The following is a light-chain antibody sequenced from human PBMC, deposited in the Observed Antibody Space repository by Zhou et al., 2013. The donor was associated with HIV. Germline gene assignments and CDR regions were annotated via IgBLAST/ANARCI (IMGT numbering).Light chain of an antibody. CDR1: QKISTY. Sequence: IQMTQSPSSLSASVGDRVTITCRASQKISTYLNWYQQRPGKALKLLIYGASSLQSGVPSRFSGSGSGTDFTLTISALQPEDCAIYYCQQTYSPAITFGQGTRLEIK. J-gene: IGKJ5*01. CDR2: GAS. V-gene: IGKV1-39*01. CDR3: QQTYSPAIT.